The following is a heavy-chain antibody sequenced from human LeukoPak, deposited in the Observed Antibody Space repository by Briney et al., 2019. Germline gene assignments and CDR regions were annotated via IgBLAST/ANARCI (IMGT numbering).Heavy chain of an antibody. D-gene: IGHD3-10*01. CDR1: GFTFSSYA. J-gene: IGHJ4*02. V-gene: IGHV3-23*01. Sequence: PGRSLPRSCAASGFTFSSYAISWVRPAPGKGREWVSAIMCSGGSTYYADSVKGRFTISRDNSKNTLYLQMNSLRAEDTAVYYCAKSDGCWGQGTLVTVSS. CDR3: AKSDGC. CDR2: IMCSGGST.